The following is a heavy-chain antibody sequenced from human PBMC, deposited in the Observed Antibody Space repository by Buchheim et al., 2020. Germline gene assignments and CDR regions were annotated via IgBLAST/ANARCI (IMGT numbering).Heavy chain of an antibody. D-gene: IGHD3-10*01. Sequence: QVQLQQWGTGLWKPSETLSLTCAVSGGSLSGYYWTWIRQPPGKGLEWIGHINHSGTTNYRPSLKSRITISVDTSQTPFSLQLSSVTAADTAIYYCVRHYYGLGTHTKYNWLDTWGQGTL. V-gene: IGHV4-34*02. CDR3: VRHYYGLGTHTKYNWLDT. CDR2: INHSGTT. J-gene: IGHJ4*02. CDR1: GGSLSGYY.